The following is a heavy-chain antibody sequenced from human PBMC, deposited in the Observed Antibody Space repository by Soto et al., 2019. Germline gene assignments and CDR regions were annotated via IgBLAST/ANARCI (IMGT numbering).Heavy chain of an antibody. J-gene: IGHJ6*03. CDR1: GGSISPYY. CDR2: VYYSGNT. Sequence: QVQLQESGPGLVKPSETLSLTCTVSGGSISPYYWSWIRQPPGKGLEWIGYVYYSGNTNYNPYLESRVTISVDTSRNRFSLNLTSATAADTAVYYCARKGAAASYAHYYMDVWGSGTAVTVSS. V-gene: IGHV4-59*01. CDR3: ARKGAAASYAHYYMDV. D-gene: IGHD6-13*01.